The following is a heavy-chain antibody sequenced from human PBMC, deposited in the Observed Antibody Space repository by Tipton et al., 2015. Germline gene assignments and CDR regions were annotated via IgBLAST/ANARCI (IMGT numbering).Heavy chain of an antibody. D-gene: IGHD2-15*01. J-gene: IGHJ3*02. CDR1: GFPFSDYY. CDR3: ARHLLGSWSRRGFDI. Sequence: SLRLSCAASGFPFSDYYMSWIRQAPGKGLEWVSYISSSSSYTVYADSVKGRFTISRDNAKNSLYLQMNSLRAEDTAVYYCARHLLGSWSRRGFDIWGQGTLVTVS. CDR2: ISSSSSYT. V-gene: IGHV3-11*06.